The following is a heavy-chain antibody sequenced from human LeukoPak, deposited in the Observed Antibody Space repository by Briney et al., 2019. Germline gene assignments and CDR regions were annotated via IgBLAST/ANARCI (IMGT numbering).Heavy chain of an antibody. D-gene: IGHD3-3*01. V-gene: IGHV3-48*01. Sequence: GGSLRLSCAASGFTFSSHSMNGVRQAPGRGLEWVSYISSSSSARYYADSVKGRFTISRDDARNSLYLQMNSLRAEDTAVYYCARMSGSRLPGYWGQGALVTVSS. J-gene: IGHJ4*02. CDR3: ARMSGSRLPGY. CDR1: GFTFSSHS. CDR2: ISSSSSAR.